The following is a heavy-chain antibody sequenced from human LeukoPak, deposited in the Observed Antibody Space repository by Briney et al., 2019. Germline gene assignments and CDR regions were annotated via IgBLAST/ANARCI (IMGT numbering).Heavy chain of an antibody. J-gene: IGHJ4*02. D-gene: IGHD1-26*01. V-gene: IGHV4-31*03. CDR2: IYYSGST. CDR1: GGSISSGGYY. CDR3: ARDMGVGATRYFDY. Sequence: SETLSLTCTVSGGSISSGGYYWSWIRPHPGKGLEWIGYIYYSGSTYYNPSLKSRVTISVDTSKNQFSLKLSSVTAADTAVYYCARDMGVGATRYFDYWGQGTLVTVSS.